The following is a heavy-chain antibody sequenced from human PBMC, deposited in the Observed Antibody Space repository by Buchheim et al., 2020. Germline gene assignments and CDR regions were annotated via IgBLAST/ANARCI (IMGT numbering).Heavy chain of an antibody. J-gene: IGHJ4*02. D-gene: IGHD4-17*01. CDR1: GFTFSSYA. V-gene: IGHV3-30-3*01. CDR3: AKDMDHLYGDLIY. Sequence: QVQLVESGGGVVQPGRSLRLSCAASGFTFSSYAMHWVRQAPGKGLEWVAVISYDGSNKCYADSVKGRFTISRDNSKNTLYLQMNSLRAEDTAVYYCAKDMDHLYGDLIYWGQGTL. CDR2: ISYDGSNK.